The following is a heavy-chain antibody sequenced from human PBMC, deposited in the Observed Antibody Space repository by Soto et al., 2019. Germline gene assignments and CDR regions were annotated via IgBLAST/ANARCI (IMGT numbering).Heavy chain of an antibody. CDR2: IYNGNT. Sequence: SETLSLTCTVSGGSISGYYWSWIRQPPGKRLEWIGYIYNGNTYYNPSLSSRLTISVDTSNNHFSLKVKSVTAADTAVYYCARFSGSYNDRYFDCWGQGILVTVSS. D-gene: IGHD1-26*01. CDR1: GGSISGYY. J-gene: IGHJ4*02. CDR3: ARFSGSYNDRYFDC. V-gene: IGHV4-4*08.